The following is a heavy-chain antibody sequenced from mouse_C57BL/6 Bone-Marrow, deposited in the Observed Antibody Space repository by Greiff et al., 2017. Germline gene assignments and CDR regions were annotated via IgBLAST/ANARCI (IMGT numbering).Heavy chain of an antibody. CDR1: GFSLSTSGMG. V-gene: IGHV8-12*01. CDR3: ARCYGSSYGGYAMDY. J-gene: IGHJ4*01. D-gene: IGHD1-1*01. CDR2: IYWDDDK. Sequence: QVTLKESGPGILQSSQTLSLTCSFSGFSLSTSGMGVSWIRQPSGKGLEWLAHIYWDDDKRYNPSQKSRLTIAKDTSRNQVFLKITSVDTADTATYYCARCYGSSYGGYAMDYWGQGTSVTVSS.